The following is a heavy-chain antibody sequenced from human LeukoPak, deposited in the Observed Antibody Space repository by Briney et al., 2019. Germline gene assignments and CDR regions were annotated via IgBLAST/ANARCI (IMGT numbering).Heavy chain of an antibody. J-gene: IGHJ4*02. CDR3: ARGLVVVPAAIPGGVDNFDY. CDR1: GGSISSGGYY. CDR2: IYYSGST. V-gene: IGHV4-31*03. Sequence: PSQTLSLTCTVPGGSISSGGYYWSWIRQHPGKGLEWIGYIYYSGSTYYNPSLKSRVTISVDTSKNQFSLKLNSVTAADTAVYYCARGLVVVPAAIPGGVDNFDYWGQGTLVTVSS. D-gene: IGHD2-2*01.